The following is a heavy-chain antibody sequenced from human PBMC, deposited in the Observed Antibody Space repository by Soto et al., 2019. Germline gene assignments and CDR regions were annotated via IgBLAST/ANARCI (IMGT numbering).Heavy chain of an antibody. CDR2: IYYSGST. D-gene: IGHD1-26*01. V-gene: IGHV4-39*01. CDR3: ARTQDSGSYITFDY. J-gene: IGHJ4*02. CDR1: GGSISSSSYY. Sequence: SETLSLTCTVSGGSISSSSYYWGWIRQPPGKGLEWIGSIYYSGSTYYNPSLKSRVTISVDTSKNQFSLKLSSVTAADTAVYYCARTQDSGSYITFDYWGQGTLVTVSS.